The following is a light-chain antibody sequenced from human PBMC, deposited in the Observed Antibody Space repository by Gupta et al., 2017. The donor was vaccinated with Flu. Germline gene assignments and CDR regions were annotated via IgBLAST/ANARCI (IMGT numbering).Light chain of an antibody. CDR2: WAS. V-gene: IGKV4-1*01. J-gene: IGKJ1*01. CDR1: QSVLYSSNNNNY. Sequence: DIVMTKSPNSLAVSLGEGATINCKSSQSVLYSSNNNNYLAWYQQKPGQPPKLLIYWASTRQSGVPDRFSGSGSGTDFTLTISSLQAEDVAVYYCQQYYTTPRTFGQGTKVEIK. CDR3: QQYYTTPRT.